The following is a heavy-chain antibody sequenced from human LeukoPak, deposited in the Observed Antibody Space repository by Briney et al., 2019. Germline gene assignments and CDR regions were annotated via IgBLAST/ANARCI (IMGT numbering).Heavy chain of an antibody. CDR1: GFTISSDY. V-gene: IGHV3-66*02. J-gene: IGHJ4*02. Sequence: GVSLRLSCGASGFTISSDYMSWVRQATGKGLEWVSLIYSGGSTYYADSVRGRFTISRDDSKNTLYLQMNNLRPEDTAVYYCARDVPAPHWGQGTRVTVSS. D-gene: IGHD2-2*01. CDR2: IYSGGST. CDR3: ARDVPAPH.